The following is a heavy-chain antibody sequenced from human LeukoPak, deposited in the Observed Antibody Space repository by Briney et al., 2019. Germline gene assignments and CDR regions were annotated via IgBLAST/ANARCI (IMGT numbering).Heavy chain of an antibody. CDR1: GDGGASSSAA. D-gene: IGHD2-15*01. CDR3: TRVVAAAFDH. V-gene: IGHV6-1*01. J-gene: IGHJ4*02. CDR2: TYYRSKWYN. Sequence: SETLALTWAISGDGGASSSAAWYWIRQSPSRGLEWLGRTYYRSKWYNDYAVSVKSRVTINPDTSKNQFSLQLNSVTPEDTAVYYCTRVVAAAFDHGGQGTLVTVSS.